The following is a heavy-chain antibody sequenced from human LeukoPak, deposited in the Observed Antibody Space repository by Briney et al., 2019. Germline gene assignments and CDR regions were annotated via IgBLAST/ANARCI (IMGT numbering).Heavy chain of an antibody. D-gene: IGHD6-19*01. CDR3: ARDLSLAVPVQGY. CDR1: GYTFTGYY. J-gene: IGHJ4*02. Sequence: ASVTVSCKASGYTFTGYYMHWVRQAPGQGLEWMGWISPNSGGTNYAQKFQGRVTMTGDTSISTAYMELSRLRSDDTAVYYCARDLSLAVPVQGYWGQGTLVTVSS. CDR2: ISPNSGGT. V-gene: IGHV1-2*02.